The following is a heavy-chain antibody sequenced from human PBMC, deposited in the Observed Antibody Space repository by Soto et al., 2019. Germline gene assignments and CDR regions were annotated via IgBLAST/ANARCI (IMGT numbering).Heavy chain of an antibody. D-gene: IGHD4-17*01. CDR3: ARHPTTVTEWFDP. V-gene: IGHV5-51*01. CDR1: GYSFTSDW. Sequence: GESLKISCNGSGYSFTSDWIGWVGQMPGKGLEWMGIIYPGDSDTRYSPSFQGQVTISADKSISTAYLQWSSLKASDTAMYYCARHPTTVTEWFDPWGQGTLVTVSS. J-gene: IGHJ5*02. CDR2: IYPGDSDT.